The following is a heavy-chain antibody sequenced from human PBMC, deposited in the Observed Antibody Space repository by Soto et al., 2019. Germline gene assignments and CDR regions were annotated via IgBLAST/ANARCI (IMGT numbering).Heavy chain of an antibody. CDR2: ISGSGGST. CDR1: GFTVSSYA. D-gene: IGHD6-13*01. V-gene: IGHV3-23*01. J-gene: IGHJ5*02. Sequence: GALRLSCAASGFTVSSYAMSWVRQAPGKWLEWVAAISGSGGSTYYADSVKGRFTISRDNSKNTLYLQMNSLRAEDTAVYYCAKKNTQQLVSAVFFPHPFDPWGEGTPVPVCS. CDR3: AKKNTQQLVSAVFFPHPFDP.